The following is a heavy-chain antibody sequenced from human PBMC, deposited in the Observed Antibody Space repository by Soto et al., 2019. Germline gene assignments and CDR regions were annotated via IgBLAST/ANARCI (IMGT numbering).Heavy chain of an antibody. D-gene: IGHD4-17*01. Sequence: ASVKVSCKASGYSFTTSGITWVRQAPGQGLEWMGWISTYNGNTNYAQKLQDRVNLTTDTSTSTAYMELRSLRSDDTAVYYCARRLYGDYEYLGQGTLVIGSS. J-gene: IGHJ4*02. CDR3: ARRLYGDYEY. CDR2: ISTYNGNT. V-gene: IGHV1-18*01. CDR1: GYSFTTSG.